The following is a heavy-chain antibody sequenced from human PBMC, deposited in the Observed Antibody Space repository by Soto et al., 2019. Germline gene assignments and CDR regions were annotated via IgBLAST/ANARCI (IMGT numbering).Heavy chain of an antibody. Sequence: GASVKVSCKASGYTFTSYGISWVRQAPGQGLEWMGWISAYNGNTNYAQKLQGRFTMTTDTSTSTAYMELRSLRSDDTAVYYCARGDSSSWYYYYGMDVWGQGTTVTVSS. CDR3: ARGDSSSWYYYYGMDV. V-gene: IGHV1-18*04. J-gene: IGHJ6*02. CDR2: ISAYNGNT. D-gene: IGHD6-13*01. CDR1: GYTFTSYG.